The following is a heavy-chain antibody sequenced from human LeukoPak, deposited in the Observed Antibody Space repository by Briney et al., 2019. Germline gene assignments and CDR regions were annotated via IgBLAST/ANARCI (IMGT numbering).Heavy chain of an antibody. CDR2: INWSGDSI. V-gene: IGHV3-20*04. Sequence: GGSLRLSCAASGFTFDDFGMSWVRQVPGKGLECVSGINWSGDSIHYADSVKGRFTISRDNAKKSVFLQMNSLRAEDTAVYYCARLYYDIWTGPGYWGQGTLVTVSS. CDR1: GFTFDDFG. CDR3: ARLYYDIWTGPGY. J-gene: IGHJ4*02. D-gene: IGHD3-9*01.